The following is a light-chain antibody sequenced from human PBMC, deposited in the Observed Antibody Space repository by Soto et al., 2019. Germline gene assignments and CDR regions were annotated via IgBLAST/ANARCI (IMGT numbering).Light chain of an antibody. Sequence: QSVLTQPPSASASLGASVTLTCTLSSGYSNYKVDWYQQRPGKGPRFVMRVGTGGIVGSKGDGIPDRFSVLGSGLNRYLTIKNIQEEDESDYHCGADHGSGSNFVRWVVFGRGTKVTVL. V-gene: IGLV9-49*01. CDR3: GADHGSGSNFVRWVV. CDR1: SGYSNYK. J-gene: IGLJ2*01. CDR2: VGTGGIVG.